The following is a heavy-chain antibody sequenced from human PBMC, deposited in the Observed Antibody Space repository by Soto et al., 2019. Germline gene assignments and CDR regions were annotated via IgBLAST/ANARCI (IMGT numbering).Heavy chain of an antibody. V-gene: IGHV1-2*02. CDR3: ARPYCSSTSCYLNWFDP. D-gene: IGHD2-2*01. CDR2: INPNSGGT. Sequence: ASVKVSCKASGYTFTGYYMHWVRQAPGQGLEWMGWINPNSGGTNYAQKFQGRVTMTRDTSISTAYMELSRLRSDDTAVYYCARPYCSSTSCYLNWFDPGAREPWSPSPQ. CDR1: GYTFTGYY. J-gene: IGHJ5*02.